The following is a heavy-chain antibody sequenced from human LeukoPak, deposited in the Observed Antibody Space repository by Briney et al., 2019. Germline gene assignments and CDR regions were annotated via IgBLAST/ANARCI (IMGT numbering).Heavy chain of an antibody. Sequence: SETLSLTCTVSGGSISTYYWSWVRQSPGKGLEWIGCIQYSGNTKYNPLFKSRVTISVDTSKNQFSLRLSSVTTADTAMYFCARGINVGATSYWGQGTLVTVSA. CDR1: GGSISTYY. CDR2: IQYSGNT. D-gene: IGHD1-26*01. V-gene: IGHV4-59*01. J-gene: IGHJ4*02. CDR3: ARGINVGATSY.